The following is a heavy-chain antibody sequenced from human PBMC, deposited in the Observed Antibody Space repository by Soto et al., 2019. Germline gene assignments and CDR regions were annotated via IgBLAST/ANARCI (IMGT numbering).Heavy chain of an antibody. Sequence: SVKVSCKASGGTFSSYAISWVRQAPGQGLEWMGGIIPIFGTANYAQKFQGRVTITADESTSTAYMELSSLRSEDTAVYYCARPSSSWYLEGANDYYYYGMDVWGQGTTVTVSS. CDR2: IIPIFGTA. V-gene: IGHV1-69*13. CDR1: GGTFSSYA. J-gene: IGHJ6*02. D-gene: IGHD6-13*01. CDR3: ARPSSSWYLEGANDYYYYGMDV.